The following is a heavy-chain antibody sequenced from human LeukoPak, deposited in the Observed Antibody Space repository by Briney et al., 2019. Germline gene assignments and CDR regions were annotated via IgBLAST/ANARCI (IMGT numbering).Heavy chain of an antibody. D-gene: IGHD2-15*01. J-gene: IGHJ6*02. CDR2: IYSGGST. CDR3: ARAGVGYCSGGSCYSGYYYYGMDV. Sequence: GGSLRLSCAASGFTVSGNYMSWVRQAPGKGLEWVSVIYSGGSTYYADSVKGRFTISRDNSKNTLYLQMNSLRAEDTAVYYCARAGVGYCSGGSCYSGYYYYGMDVWGQGTTVTVSS. CDR1: GFTVSGNY. V-gene: IGHV3-53*01.